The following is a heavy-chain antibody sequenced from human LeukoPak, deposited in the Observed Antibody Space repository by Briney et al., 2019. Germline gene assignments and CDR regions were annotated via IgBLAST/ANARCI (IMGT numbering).Heavy chain of an antibody. J-gene: IGHJ4*02. V-gene: IGHV1-18*01. CDR2: ITAYNGNT. CDR1: GYPFSSYE. Sequence: ASVKVSCKTSGYPFSSYEITWVRQAPGQGLEWMGRITAYNGNTNYAQKLQGRVTMTTDTSTSTAYMELRSLRSDDTAVYYCARVKALTFGYCSSTSCYTGDYWGQGTLVTVSS. CDR3: ARVKALTFGYCSSTSCYTGDY. D-gene: IGHD2-2*02.